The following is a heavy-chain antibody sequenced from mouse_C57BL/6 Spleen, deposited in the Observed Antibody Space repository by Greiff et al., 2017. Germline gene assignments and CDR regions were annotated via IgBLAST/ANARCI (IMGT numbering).Heavy chain of an antibody. J-gene: IGHJ4*01. CDR2: INPYNGGT. CDR1: GYTFTDYY. CDR3: ARGGAQATLYYARDY. D-gene: IGHD3-2*02. V-gene: IGHV1-19*01. Sequence: VQLQQSGPVLVKPGASVKMSCKASGYTFTDYYMNWVKQSHGKSLEWIGVINPYNGGTSYNQKFKGKATLTVDKSSSTAYMELNSLTSEDSAVXYCARGGAQATLYYARDYWGQGTSVTVSS.